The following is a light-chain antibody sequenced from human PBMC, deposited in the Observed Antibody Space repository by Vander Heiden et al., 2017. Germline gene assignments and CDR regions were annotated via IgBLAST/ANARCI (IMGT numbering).Light chain of an antibody. CDR2: GPS. CDR1: QTLLRNSKNKNT. J-gene: IGKJ1*01. CDR3: LQYYSLPWT. Sequence: DIVLTQSPDYLAVSLGERATIRSKSSQTLLRNSKNKNTLAWYQQKPGQPPRLLVYGPSTRETGVPDRFSGSGSGTEFTLTISTLQAEDVAVYYCLQYYSLPWTFGQGTKVEIK. V-gene: IGKV4-1*01.